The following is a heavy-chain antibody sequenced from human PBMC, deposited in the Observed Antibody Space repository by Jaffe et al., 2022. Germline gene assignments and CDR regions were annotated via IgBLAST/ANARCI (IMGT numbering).Heavy chain of an antibody. CDR3: ARPLVPVHSSGSMSIDY. D-gene: IGHD6-19*01. J-gene: IGHJ4*02. Sequence: QVQLVQSGAEVKKPGASVKVSCKASGYTFTSYYMHWVRQAPGQGLEWMGIINPSGGSTSYAQKFQGRVTMTRDTSTSTVYMELSSLRSEDTAVYYCARPLVPVHSSGSMSIDYWGQGTLVTVSS. CDR1: GYTFTSYY. CDR2: INPSGGST. V-gene: IGHV1-46*01.